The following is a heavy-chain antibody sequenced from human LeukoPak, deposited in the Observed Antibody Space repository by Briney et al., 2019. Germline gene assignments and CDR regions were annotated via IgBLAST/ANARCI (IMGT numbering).Heavy chain of an antibody. D-gene: IGHD1-7*01. CDR2: ISAYNGNT. CDR1: RYTFTSYG. CDR3: ARDAHNWDYDHKYYYYYVDV. J-gene: IGHJ6*03. Sequence: ASVKVSRKASRYTFTSYGISWVRQAPGQGLEWMGWISAYNGNTNYAQKLQGRVTMTTDTSTSTAYMELRSLRSDDPAVYYCARDAHNWDYDHKYYYYYVDVWGKGTGVIVSS. V-gene: IGHV1-18*01.